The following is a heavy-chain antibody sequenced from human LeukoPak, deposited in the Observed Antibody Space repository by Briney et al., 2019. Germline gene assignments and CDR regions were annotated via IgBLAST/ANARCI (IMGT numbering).Heavy chain of an antibody. D-gene: IGHD6-19*01. CDR1: GGSLVSYY. J-gene: IGHJ4*02. CDR2: IYYSGST. V-gene: IGHV4-59*01. Sequence: PSETLSLTCAVSGGSLVSYYWSWIRQPPGKGLEWIGYIYYSGSTNYNLSLKSRVSMSVDTSKNQFSLKLSSVTAADTAVYYCARIAVSSGWGYFDYWGQGTLVTASS. CDR3: ARIAVSSGWGYFDY.